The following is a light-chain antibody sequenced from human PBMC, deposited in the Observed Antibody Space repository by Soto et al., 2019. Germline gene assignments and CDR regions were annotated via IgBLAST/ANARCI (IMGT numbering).Light chain of an antibody. CDR1: QSLVHSDGNTY. J-gene: IGKJ2*01. CDR3: QQYGSSPYT. CDR2: KIS. V-gene: IGKV2-24*01. Sequence: DIVMTQTPLSSPVTLGQPASISCRSSQSLVHSDGNTYLSWFQQRPGQPPRLLIYKISNRFSGIPDRFSGSGSGTDFTLTISRLEPEDFAVYYCQQYGSSPYTFGQGTKLEIK.